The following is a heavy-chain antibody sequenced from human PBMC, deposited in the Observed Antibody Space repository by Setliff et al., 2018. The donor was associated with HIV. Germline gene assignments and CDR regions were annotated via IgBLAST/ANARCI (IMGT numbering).Heavy chain of an antibody. CDR3: ARAKTIGVSAVFFDP. CDR1: GGSITDFY. V-gene: IGHV4-59*08. J-gene: IGHJ5*02. D-gene: IGHD3-3*01. CDR2: AHHSGTT. Sequence: SETLSLTCAVSGGSITDFYWNWIRQPPGKGLEWIGFAHHSGTTSYNPSLQSRVIIAVDTSRNEFSLRVNSVTAADTAKYYCARAKTIGVSAVFFDPWGQGRPVTVSS.